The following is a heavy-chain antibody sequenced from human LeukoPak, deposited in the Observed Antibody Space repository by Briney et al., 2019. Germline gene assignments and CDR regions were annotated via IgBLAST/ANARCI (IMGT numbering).Heavy chain of an antibody. Sequence: PGGSLRLSCAASGFTFSDYYMSWIRQAPGKGLEWVSYISSNGSTIYYADSVKGRFTISRDNAKNSLYLQMNSLRAEDTAVYYCASAPNSMVRGVITRFDPWGQGTLVTVSS. CDR3: ASAPNSMVRGVITRFDP. D-gene: IGHD3-10*01. J-gene: IGHJ5*02. CDR2: ISSNGSTI. CDR1: GFTFSDYY. V-gene: IGHV3-11*01.